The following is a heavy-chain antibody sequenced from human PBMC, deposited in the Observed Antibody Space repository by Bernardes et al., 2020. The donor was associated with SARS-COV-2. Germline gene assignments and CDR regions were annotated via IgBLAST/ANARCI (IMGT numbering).Heavy chain of an antibody. D-gene: IGHD3-10*01. J-gene: IGHJ4*02. CDR2: LYSDGGA. CDR3: ARGSGGLDC. Sequence: GGSLRLSCVASGFSVSTNYISWVRQAPGKGLERFSVLYSDGGAYYADSVKGRFTISRDSSKNTVYLQMNNLRPEDTAVYHCARGSGGLDCCGQGTLVTVSS. V-gene: IGHV3-66*02. CDR1: GFSVSTNY.